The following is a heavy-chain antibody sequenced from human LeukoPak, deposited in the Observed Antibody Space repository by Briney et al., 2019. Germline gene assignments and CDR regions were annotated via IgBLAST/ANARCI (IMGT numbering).Heavy chain of an antibody. V-gene: IGHV4-39*07. J-gene: IGHJ4*02. CDR3: AAGPSFDY. CDR1: GGSISSSSYY. CDR2: IYYSGST. Sequence: PSETLSLTCTVSGGSISSSSYYWGWIRQPPGKGLEWIGSIYYSGSTYYNPSLKSRVTISVDKSKNQFSLKLTSVTAADTAVYYCAAGPSFDYWGQGTLATVSS.